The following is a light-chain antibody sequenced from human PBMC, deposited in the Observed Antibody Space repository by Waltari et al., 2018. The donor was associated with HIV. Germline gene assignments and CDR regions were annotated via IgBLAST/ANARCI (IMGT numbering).Light chain of an antibody. J-gene: IGKJ5*01. CDR1: QGINSY. Sequence: DIQLTQSPSFLSASVGDRVTLTCRASQGINSYLTWYQQKPGKAPKLLIYTASTLQSGVPSRFSGSGSGTEFTLTISGLQPEDFAMYYCQQLITYPITFGQGTRLEIK. V-gene: IGKV1-9*01. CDR3: QQLITYPIT. CDR2: TAS.